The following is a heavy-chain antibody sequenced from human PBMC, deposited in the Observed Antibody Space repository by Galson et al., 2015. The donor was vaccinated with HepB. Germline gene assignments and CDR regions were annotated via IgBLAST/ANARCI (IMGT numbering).Heavy chain of an antibody. J-gene: IGHJ4*02. CDR1: GFTFSAST. V-gene: IGHV3-73*01. Sequence: SLRLSCAASGFTFSASTMNWVRQLSGKGLEWVGHITSKASSYATAYAASLKGRFTISRDDLKSMAYLQINSLKIEDTGVYYCTRRNGDHGDLFDYWGLGTLVTVSS. D-gene: IGHD4-17*01. CDR3: TRRNGDHGDLFDY. CDR2: ITSKASSYAT.